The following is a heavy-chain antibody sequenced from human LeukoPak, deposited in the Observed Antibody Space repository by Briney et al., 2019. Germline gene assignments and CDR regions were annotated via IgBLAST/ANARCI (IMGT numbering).Heavy chain of an antibody. J-gene: IGHJ4*02. V-gene: IGHV4-39*07. Sequence: SETLSLTCTVSGGSISSSSYYWGWIRQPPGKGLEWNGSIYYSGSTYYNPSLKSRVTISVDRSKNQFSLKLSSVTAADTAVYYCARGRTYYYDSSGYVDYWGQGTLVTVSS. CDR1: GGSISSSSYY. CDR3: ARGRTYYYDSSGYVDY. CDR2: IYYSGST. D-gene: IGHD3-22*01.